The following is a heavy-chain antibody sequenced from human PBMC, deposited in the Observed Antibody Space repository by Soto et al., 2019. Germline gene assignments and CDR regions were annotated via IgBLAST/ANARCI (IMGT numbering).Heavy chain of an antibody. V-gene: IGHV1-69*06. D-gene: IGHD1-26*01. CDR1: GGTFKTYT. Sequence: QVQLVQSGAELKKPGSSVNVSCAASGGTFKTYTINWVRQAPGQGLEWIGQIIPMYDSANYAQSFKGRVTISADKSTNIAYMELSGLRSEDTALYYCATWRTYSGSYCFDYGGQGTLVSVSS. J-gene: IGHJ4*02. CDR2: IIPMYDSA. CDR3: ATWRTYSGSYCFDY.